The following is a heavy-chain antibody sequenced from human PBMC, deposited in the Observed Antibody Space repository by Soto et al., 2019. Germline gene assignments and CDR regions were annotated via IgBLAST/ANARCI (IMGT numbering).Heavy chain of an antibody. CDR1: GFTFSSYA. Sequence: PXGSLILSCAAAGFTFSSYAMRWVRQAPGKGLEWVSAISGSGGSTYYADSVKGRFTISRDNSKNTLYLQMNSLRAEDTAVYYCAKDSSGWYARFDYWGQGTLVTVSS. J-gene: IGHJ4*02. CDR3: AKDSSGWYARFDY. D-gene: IGHD6-19*01. V-gene: IGHV3-23*01. CDR2: ISGSGGST.